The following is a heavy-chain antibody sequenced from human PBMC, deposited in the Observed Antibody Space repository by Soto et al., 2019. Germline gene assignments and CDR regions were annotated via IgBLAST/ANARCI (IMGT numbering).Heavy chain of an antibody. CDR2: IIPILGIA. CDR3: ARLRRIAAAGYDAFDI. D-gene: IGHD6-13*01. V-gene: IGHV1-69*02. Sequence: ASVKVSCKSSGGTFSSYTISWVRQAPGQGLEWMGRIIPILGIANYAQKFQGRVTITADKSTSTAYMELSSLRSEDTAVYYCARLRRIAAAGYDAFDIWGQGTMVTVSS. CDR1: GGTFSSYT. J-gene: IGHJ3*02.